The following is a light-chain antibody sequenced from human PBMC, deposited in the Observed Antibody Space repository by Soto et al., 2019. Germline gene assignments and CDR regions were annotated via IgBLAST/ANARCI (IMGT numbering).Light chain of an antibody. Sequence: QSALTQPASVSGSPGQSITISCIGTNTDVGGYDRVSWYQHHPGKAPKLLIFKVNNRPSGISGRFSGSKSGNTASLTISGLQAEDEGDYYCMSFVESTSTHWVLGGGTKLTVL. CDR1: NTDVGGYDR. J-gene: IGLJ3*02. V-gene: IGLV2-14*01. CDR2: KVN. CDR3: MSFVESTSTHWV.